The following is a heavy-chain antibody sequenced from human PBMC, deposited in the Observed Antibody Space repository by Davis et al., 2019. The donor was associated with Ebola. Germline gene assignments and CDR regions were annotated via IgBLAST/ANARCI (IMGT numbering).Heavy chain of an antibody. Sequence: PGGSLRLSCAASGFTFSSYAMSWVRQAPGKGLEWVSAISGSGGSTYYADSVKGRFTISRDNSKNTLYLQMNSLRAEDTAVYYCAKGGVGCSSTSCYPTDVDYYYGMDVWGKGTTVTVSS. D-gene: IGHD2-2*01. CDR3: AKGGVGCSSTSCYPTDVDYYYGMDV. CDR1: GFTFSSYA. J-gene: IGHJ6*04. V-gene: IGHV3-23*01. CDR2: ISGSGGST.